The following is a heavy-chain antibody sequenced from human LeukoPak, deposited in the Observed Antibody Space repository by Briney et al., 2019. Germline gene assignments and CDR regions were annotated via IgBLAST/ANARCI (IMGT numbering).Heavy chain of an antibody. Sequence: EGSLRLSCAASGFTFSSYAMSWVRQAPGKGLEWVSAISGSGGSTYFADSVKGRFTISRDNSKNTLYLQMNSLRAEDTAVYYCASAMNFGHFDLWGRGTLVTVSS. CDR3: ASAMNFGHFDL. J-gene: IGHJ2*01. CDR2: ISGSGGST. CDR1: GFTFSSYA. V-gene: IGHV3-23*01. D-gene: IGHD2-2*01.